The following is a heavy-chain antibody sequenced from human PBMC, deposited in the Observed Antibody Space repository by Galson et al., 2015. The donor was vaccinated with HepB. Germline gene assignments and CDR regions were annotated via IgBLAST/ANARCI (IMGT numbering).Heavy chain of an antibody. CDR1: GDSVASNSAV. J-gene: IGHJ6*02. CDR3: AYGSDV. Sequence: CAISGDSVASNSAVWNWIRQSPSRGLEWLGRTYFMSKWHNDYGISVKSRISINADTSQNQFSLHLSSVTPEDTAVYYCAYGSDVWGQGTTVIVSS. V-gene: IGHV6-1*01. CDR2: TYFMSKWHN.